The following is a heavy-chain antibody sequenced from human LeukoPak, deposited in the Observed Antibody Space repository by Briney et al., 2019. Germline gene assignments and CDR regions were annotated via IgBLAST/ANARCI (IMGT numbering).Heavy chain of an antibody. CDR1: GFTFTNYS. CDR2: ISSSSSTI. D-gene: IGHD5-18*01. J-gene: IGHJ4*02. Sequence: GGSLRLSCAASGFTFTNYSMNWVRQAPGKGLDWVSYISSSSSTIYYADSVKGRFTISRDNAKNSLYLQMNSLRAEDTAVYYCAKGAMASILNWGQGILVTVSS. V-gene: IGHV3-48*04. CDR3: AKGAMASILN.